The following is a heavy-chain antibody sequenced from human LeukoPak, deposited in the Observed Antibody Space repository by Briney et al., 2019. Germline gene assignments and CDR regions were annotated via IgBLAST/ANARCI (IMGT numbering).Heavy chain of an antibody. V-gene: IGHV1-18*01. CDR1: GYTFTSYG. J-gene: IGHJ4*02. CDR2: ISAYNGNT. D-gene: IGHD1-26*01. CDR3: ARVRPGWELPYYFDY. Sequence: ASVKVSCKASGYTFTSYGISWVRQAPGQGLEWMGWISAYNGNTNYAQKLQGRVTMTTDTSTSTAYMELRSLRSDDTAVYYCARVRPGWELPYYFDYWGQGTLVTVSS.